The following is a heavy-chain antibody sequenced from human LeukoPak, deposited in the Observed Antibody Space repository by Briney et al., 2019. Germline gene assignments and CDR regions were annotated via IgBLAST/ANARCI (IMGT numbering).Heavy chain of an antibody. CDR2: IYYSGST. V-gene: IGHV4-59*05. J-gene: IGHJ4*02. Sequence: TPSETLSLTCAVYGGSFSAYYWNWIRQPPGKGLEWIGSIYYSGSTYYNPSLKSRVTISVDTSKHQSSLKLSSVTAADTAVYYCARLSIVGAISRDYWGQGTLVTVSS. D-gene: IGHD1-26*01. CDR1: GGSFSAYY. CDR3: ARLSIVGAISRDY.